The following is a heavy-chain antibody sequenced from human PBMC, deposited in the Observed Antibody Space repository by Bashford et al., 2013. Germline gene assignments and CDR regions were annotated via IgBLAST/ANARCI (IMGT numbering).Heavy chain of an antibody. D-gene: IGHD5-18*01. J-gene: IGHJ5*02. V-gene: IGHV3-23*01. CDR3: AKGPYSYGHIPYSWFDP. Sequence: GGSLRLSCAVSGFTFSTYSMNWVRQTPGKGLEWVSAISGGGGDTYYADSVKGRFTVSKDNSKKTLYLQMNSLRAEDTAVYYCAKGPYSYGHIPYSWFDPLGPGNPGHRLL. CDR1: GFTFSTYS. CDR2: ISGGGGDT.